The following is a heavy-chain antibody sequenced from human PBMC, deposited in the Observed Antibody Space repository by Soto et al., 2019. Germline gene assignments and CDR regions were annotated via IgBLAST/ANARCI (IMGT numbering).Heavy chain of an antibody. CDR2: IYYSGST. Sequence: SEALSLTCTVSGGFISSYYWSWSRQPPGKGLEWIGYIYYSGSTNYNPSLKSRVTISVDTSKNQFSLKLSSVTAADTAVYYCARIILAAVAVKDLGYFDYWGQGTLFTVSS. J-gene: IGHJ4*02. V-gene: IGHV4-59*01. D-gene: IGHD6-19*01. CDR3: ARIILAAVAVKDLGYFDY. CDR1: GGFISSYY.